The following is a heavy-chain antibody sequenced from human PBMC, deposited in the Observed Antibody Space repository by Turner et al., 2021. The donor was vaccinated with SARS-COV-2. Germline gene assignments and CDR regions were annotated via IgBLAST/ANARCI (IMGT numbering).Heavy chain of an antibody. CDR1: GFTFSNYA. J-gene: IGHJ4*02. D-gene: IGHD2-21*02. Sequence: QVQPVESGGGVVQPGRSLHLSCAASGFTFSNYAMHWVRQAPGKGLEWVSVISYDGSNKYYADSVKGRFTISRDNSKNTLYLQMNSLRAEDTAVYYCAREPPFCGGDCYFDYWGQGTLVTVSS. CDR2: ISYDGSNK. V-gene: IGHV3-30-3*01. CDR3: AREPPFCGGDCYFDY.